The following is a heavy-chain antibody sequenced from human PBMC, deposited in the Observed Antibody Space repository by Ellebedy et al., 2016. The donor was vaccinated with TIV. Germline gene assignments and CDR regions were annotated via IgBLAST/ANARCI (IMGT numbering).Heavy chain of an antibody. D-gene: IGHD3-10*01. J-gene: IGHJ5*02. Sequence: SETLSLTXAISGDSVSSKNAAWNWIRQSPSRGLEWLGRTFYRSRWEYDYAKSVKSRMTVSPDTSKNQFSLQLNSVTPEDTAVYYCARDFTTVRGVMNPFDHWGQGILVTVSS. CDR2: TFYRSRWEY. CDR3: ARDFTTVRGVMNPFDH. V-gene: IGHV6-1*01. CDR1: GDSVSSKNAA.